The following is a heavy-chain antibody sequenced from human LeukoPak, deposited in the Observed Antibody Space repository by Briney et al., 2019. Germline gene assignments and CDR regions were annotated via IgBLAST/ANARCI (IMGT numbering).Heavy chain of an antibody. V-gene: IGHV6-1*01. CDR2: TYFRSKWNN. J-gene: IGHJ4*02. D-gene: IGHD1-1*01. CDR3: VRVTSGIFHY. CDR1: GDSVSSNLVT. Sequence: RSQTLSLTCAISGDSVSSNLVTWNWVRQSPSRGLEWLGRTYFRSKWNNDYAVSVIGRITINPDASKNLFSLQLNSVTPEDTAVYYCVRVTSGIFHYSGQGTLVTVSS.